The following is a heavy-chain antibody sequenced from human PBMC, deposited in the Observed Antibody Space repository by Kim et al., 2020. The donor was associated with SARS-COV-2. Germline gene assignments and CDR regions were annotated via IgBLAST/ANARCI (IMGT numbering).Heavy chain of an antibody. V-gene: IGHV4-39*01. J-gene: IGHJ4*02. D-gene: IGHD3-16*01. CDR3: ARLKGASPRYFDY. CDR1: GGSISSSSYY. CDR2: IYYSGST. Sequence: SETLSLTCTVSGGSISSSSYYWGWIRQPPGKGLEWIGSIYYSGSTYYNPSLKSRVTISVDTSKNQFSLKLSSVTAADTAVYYCARLKGASPRYFDYWGQGTLVTVSS.